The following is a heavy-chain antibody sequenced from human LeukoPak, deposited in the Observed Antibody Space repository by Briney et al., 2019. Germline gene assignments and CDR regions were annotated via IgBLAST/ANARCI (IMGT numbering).Heavy chain of an antibody. V-gene: IGHV1-69*05. CDR1: GYTFTSYG. J-gene: IGHJ6*03. CDR3: ARVQGYYYHYLGA. CDR2: IIPIFGTA. Sequence: GASVKVSCKASGYTFTSYGISWVRQAPGQGLEWMGGIIPIFGTANYAQKFQGRVTITTDESTSTAYMELSSLRSEDTAVYYCARVQGYYYHYLGAWGKGTTVTVSS.